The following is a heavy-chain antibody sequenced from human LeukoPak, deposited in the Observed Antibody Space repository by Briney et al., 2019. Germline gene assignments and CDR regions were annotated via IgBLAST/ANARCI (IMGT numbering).Heavy chain of an antibody. CDR3: ARTVYNWNPYFDY. CDR1: GYTFTGYY. V-gene: IGHV1-2*02. Sequence: ASVKVSCKASGYTFTGYYMHWVRQAPGQGREWMGWINPNSGGTNYAQKFQGRVTMTRDTSISTAYMELSRLRSDDTAVYYCARTVYNWNPYFDYWGQGTLVTVSS. J-gene: IGHJ4*02. CDR2: INPNSGGT. D-gene: IGHD1-1*01.